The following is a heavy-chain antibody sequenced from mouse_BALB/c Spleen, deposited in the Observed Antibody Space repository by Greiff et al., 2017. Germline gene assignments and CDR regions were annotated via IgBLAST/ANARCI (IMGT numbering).Heavy chain of an antibody. CDR2: IWSGGST. Sequence: VQLKQSGPGLVQPSQSLSITCTVSGFSLTSYGVHWVRQSPGKGLEWLGVIWSGGSTDYNAAFISRLSISKDNSKSQVFFKMNSLQANDTAIYYCARKGDYGAMDYWGQGTSVTVSS. V-gene: IGHV2-2*02. CDR3: ARKGDYGAMDY. J-gene: IGHJ4*01. D-gene: IGHD1-1*01. CDR1: GFSLTSYG.